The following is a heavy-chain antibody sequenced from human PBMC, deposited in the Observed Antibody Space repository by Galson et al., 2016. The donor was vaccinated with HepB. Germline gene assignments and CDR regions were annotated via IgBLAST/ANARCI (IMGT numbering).Heavy chain of an antibody. CDR2: ISAYNGNT. Sequence: SVKVSCKASGYTFTDFGISWMRQAPGQGLEWMGWISAYNGNTNYAHNLQGRVTMTTDTSTNTAYMELRSLRADDTAVYYCARDLGSLPIAIFFDYWGQGTLVTVSS. CDR1: GYTFTDFG. D-gene: IGHD2-2*02. J-gene: IGHJ4*02. V-gene: IGHV1-18*01. CDR3: ARDLGSLPIAIFFDY.